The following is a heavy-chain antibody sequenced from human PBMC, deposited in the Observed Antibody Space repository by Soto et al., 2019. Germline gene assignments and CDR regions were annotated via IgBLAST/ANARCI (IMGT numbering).Heavy chain of an antibody. CDR1: GGSFSPNY. D-gene: IGHD3-10*01. V-gene: IGHV4-59*08. CDR2: IYYGGTT. J-gene: IGHJ5*02. Sequence: PSETLSLTCTVSGGSFSPNYWSWFRQPPGKGLEWVGYIYYGGTTSYNPSLQSRVTISLETSKSQFSLRLTSVTAADTAVYYCARGRAVLLWFGEKNWVDPWGQGTLVTVSS. CDR3: ARGRAVLLWFGEKNWVDP.